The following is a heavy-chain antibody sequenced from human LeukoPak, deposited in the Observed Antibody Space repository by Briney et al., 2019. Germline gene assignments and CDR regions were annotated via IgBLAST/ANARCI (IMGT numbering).Heavy chain of an antibody. V-gene: IGHV1-2*02. CDR1: GYTFTGYY. CDR3: ARQIENSAFDI. Sequence: ASVKVSCKASGYTFTGYYMHWVRQAPGQGLEWMGWINPNSGGTNYAQEFQGRVTMTRDTSISTAYMELSRLRSDDTAVYYCARQIENSAFDIWGQGTMVTVSS. J-gene: IGHJ3*02. CDR2: INPNSGGT. D-gene: IGHD1/OR15-1a*01.